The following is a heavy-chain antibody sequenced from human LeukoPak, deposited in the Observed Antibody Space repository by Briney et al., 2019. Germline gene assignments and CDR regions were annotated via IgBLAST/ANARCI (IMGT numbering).Heavy chain of an antibody. CDR1: GFTFSSYG. V-gene: IGHV3-23*01. D-gene: IGHD3-10*01. CDR3: AKLDLTYYYGSGSYSHFDY. J-gene: IGHJ4*02. CDR2: ISGSGGST. Sequence: GGSLRLSCAASGFTFSSYGMSWVRQAPGKGLEWVSAISGSGGSTYYADSVKGRFTISRDNSKNTLYLQMNSLRAEDTAVYYCAKLDLTYYYGSGSYSHFDYWGQGTLVTVSS.